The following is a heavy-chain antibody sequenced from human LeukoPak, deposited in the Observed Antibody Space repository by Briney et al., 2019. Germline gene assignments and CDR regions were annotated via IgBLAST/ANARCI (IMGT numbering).Heavy chain of an antibody. CDR3: ARDSYDFWSGYPNRGDY. CDR1: GFTFSSYS. J-gene: IGHJ4*02. D-gene: IGHD3-3*01. CDR2: ISSSSSYI. V-gene: IGHV3-21*01. Sequence: AGGSLRLSCAASGFTFSSYSMNWVRQAPGKGLEWVSSISSSSSYIYYADSVKGRFTISRDNAKNSLYLQMNSLRAEDTAVYYCARDSYDFWSGYPNRGDYWGQGTLVTVSS.